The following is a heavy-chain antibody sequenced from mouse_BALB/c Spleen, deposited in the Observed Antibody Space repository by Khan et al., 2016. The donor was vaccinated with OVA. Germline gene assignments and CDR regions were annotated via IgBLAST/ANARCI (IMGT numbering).Heavy chain of an antibody. CDR3: ARGGVYAMDY. J-gene: IGHJ4*01. CDR2: IWSDGIT. V-gene: IGHV2-6*02. CDR1: GFSLTTYG. Sequence: QVQLKQSGPGLVAPSQSLSITCTVSGFSLTTYGVHWVRQPPGKGLEWLVVIWSDGITTYNSALNSRLSNSKDNSKSQVFLKMNRLQTDDTAMYYCARGGVYAMDYWGQGTPVTVSS.